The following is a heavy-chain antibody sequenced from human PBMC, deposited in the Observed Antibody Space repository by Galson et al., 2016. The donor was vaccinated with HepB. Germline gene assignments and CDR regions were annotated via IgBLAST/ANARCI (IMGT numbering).Heavy chain of an antibody. CDR3: ARHRAAGGSYYYGVDV. CDR1: GYDFTPYW. CDR2: IFPHNSET. J-gene: IGHJ6*02. Sequence: AAVKKPGESLKISCEGSGYDFTPYWIAWVRQMPGKGLEWMGIIFPHNSETRYSPSFQGQVTMSVDKSINTAYLQWNSLQTSDTAMYYCARHRAAGGSYYYGVDVWGQGTTVTVSS. V-gene: IGHV5-51*01.